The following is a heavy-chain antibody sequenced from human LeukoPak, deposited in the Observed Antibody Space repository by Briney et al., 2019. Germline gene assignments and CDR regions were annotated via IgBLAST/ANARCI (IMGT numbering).Heavy chain of an antibody. D-gene: IGHD3-10*01. CDR3: ARGPMVRGVLFDY. J-gene: IGHJ4*02. CDR1: GGSISSYY. Sequence: SETLSLTCTVSGGSISSYYWSWIRQPPGEGLEWIGYIYYSGSTNYNPSLKSRVTISVDTSKNQFSLKLSSVTAADTAVYYCARGPMVRGVLFDYWGQGTLVTVSS. V-gene: IGHV4-59*01. CDR2: IYYSGST.